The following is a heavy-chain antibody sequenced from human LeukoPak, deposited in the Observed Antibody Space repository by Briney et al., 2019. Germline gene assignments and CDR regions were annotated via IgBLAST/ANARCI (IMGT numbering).Heavy chain of an antibody. V-gene: IGHV3-23*01. CDR1: GFTFSSYA. CDR3: AKHYYVSGSYYDAFDI. J-gene: IGHJ3*02. D-gene: IGHD3-10*01. CDR2: ISGSGGST. Sequence: PGGSLRLSCAASGFTFSSYAMSWVRQAPGKGLEWVSAISGSGGSTYYADSVKGRFTISRDNSKNTLYLQMNSLRAEDTAVYYCAKHYYVSGSYYDAFDIWGQGTRVTVSS.